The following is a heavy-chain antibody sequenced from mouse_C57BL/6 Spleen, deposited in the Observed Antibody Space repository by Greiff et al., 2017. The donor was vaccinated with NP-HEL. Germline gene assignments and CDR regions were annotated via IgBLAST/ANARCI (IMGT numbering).Heavy chain of an antibody. CDR3: ARGGFITTVVARELAY. V-gene: IGHV1-54*01. J-gene: IGHJ3*01. CDR1: GYAFTNYL. Sequence: VKLQESGAELVRPGTSVKVSCKASGYAFTNYLIEWVKQRPGQGLEWIGVINPGSGGTNYNEKFKGKATLTADKSSSTAYMQLSSLTPEDSAVYFCARGGFITTVVARELAYWGQGTLVTVSA. CDR2: INPGSGGT. D-gene: IGHD1-1*01.